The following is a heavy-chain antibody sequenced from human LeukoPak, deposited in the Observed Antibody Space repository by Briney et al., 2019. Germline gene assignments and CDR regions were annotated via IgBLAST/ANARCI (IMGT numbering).Heavy chain of an antibody. Sequence: PGGSLRLSCAASGFTFSSYAMSWVRRAPGKGLEWVSAISGSGGSTYYADSVKGRFTISRDNSKNTLYLQMNSLRAEDTAVYYCAKGDDYVWGSYHFDYWGQGTLVTVSS. CDR2: ISGSGGST. J-gene: IGHJ4*02. CDR1: GFTFSSYA. CDR3: AKGDDYVWGSYHFDY. D-gene: IGHD3-16*02. V-gene: IGHV3-23*01.